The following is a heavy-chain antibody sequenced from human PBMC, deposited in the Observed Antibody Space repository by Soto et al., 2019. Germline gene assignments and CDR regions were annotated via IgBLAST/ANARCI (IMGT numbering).Heavy chain of an antibody. V-gene: IGHV1-69*12. Sequence: QVQLVQPGAEVKKPGSSVKVSCKASGGTFSSYAISWVRQAPGQGLEWMGGIIPIFGTANYAQKSQGRVTITADEFTSKAYMELSSLRSEDTAVYYCARLLHGYSPVFDYWGQGTLVTVSS. CDR2: IIPIFGTA. D-gene: IGHD5-18*01. J-gene: IGHJ4*02. CDR3: ARLLHGYSPVFDY. CDR1: GGTFSSYA.